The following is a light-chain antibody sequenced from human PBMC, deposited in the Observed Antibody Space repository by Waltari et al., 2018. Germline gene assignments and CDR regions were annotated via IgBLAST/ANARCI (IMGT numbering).Light chain of an antibody. CDR3: QQRSNWPPLT. CDR2: DAS. Sequence: EIVLTQSPATLSLSPGERATLSCRASQSVSSYLAWYQQKPGQAPRLLIYDASNRATGIPARLSGSGSGTDFTITISSLEPEDFAGYYCQQRSNWPPLTFGGGTKVEIK. V-gene: IGKV3-11*01. CDR1: QSVSSY. J-gene: IGKJ4*01.